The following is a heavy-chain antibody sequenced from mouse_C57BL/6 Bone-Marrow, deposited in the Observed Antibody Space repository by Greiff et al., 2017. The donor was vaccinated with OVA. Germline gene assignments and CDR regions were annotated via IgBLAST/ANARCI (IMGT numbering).Heavy chain of an antibody. CDR3: ARCCQRFYAMDY. V-gene: IGHV3-6*01. Sequence: EVKLMESGPGLVKPSQSLSLTCSVSGYSITSGYYWYWIRQFPGNKLEWMGYISYDGSNNYNPYLKNRISITRDTSKNPLFLKLNSVTTDDTATDYCARCCQRFYAMDYWGQGTSVTVSS. D-gene: IGHD3-3*01. CDR1: GYSITSGYY. J-gene: IGHJ4*01. CDR2: ISYDGSN.